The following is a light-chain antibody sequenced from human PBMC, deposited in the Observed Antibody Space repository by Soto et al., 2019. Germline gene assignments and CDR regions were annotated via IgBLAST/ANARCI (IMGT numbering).Light chain of an antibody. V-gene: IGLV8-61*01. J-gene: IGLJ2*01. CDR3: VLYMGSVV. CDR1: SGSVSSYFY. CDR2: NTN. Sequence: QTVVTQEPSFSVSPGGTVTLTCGLSSGSVSSYFYPSWYQQTPGQAPHTLIYNTNTRSSGVPDRFSGSILGNKAALTITGAQADDESDYYCVLYMGSVVFGGGTQLTVL.